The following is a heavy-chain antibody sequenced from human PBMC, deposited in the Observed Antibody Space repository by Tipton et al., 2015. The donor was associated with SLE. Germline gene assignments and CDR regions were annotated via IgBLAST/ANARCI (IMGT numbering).Heavy chain of an antibody. CDR1: GDSINSDGYF. Sequence: TLSLTCTVSGDSINSDGYFWTWIRQPPGKGLEWIGYIYYSGSTYYNPSLQSRLTMSVDTSRNQFSLKLTSVTAADTAVYYCARQYSSSSDYFDYWGQGTLVTVSS. CDR3: ARQYSSSSDYFDY. V-gene: IGHV4-31*03. CDR2: IYYSGST. D-gene: IGHD6-6*01. J-gene: IGHJ4*02.